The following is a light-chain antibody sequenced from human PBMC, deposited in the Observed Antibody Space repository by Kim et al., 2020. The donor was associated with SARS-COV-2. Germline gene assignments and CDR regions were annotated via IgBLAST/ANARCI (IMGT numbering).Light chain of an antibody. V-gene: IGLV3-1*01. CDR3: QAWDSSTVV. Sequence: SVSPGQTASITCSGDKWGDKYACWYRQKPGQSPVLVIDQHNKRPSGIPERFSGSNSGNTATLTISGTQAMDEADYYCQAWDSSTVVFGGGTQLTVL. J-gene: IGLJ2*01. CDR2: QHN. CDR1: KWGDKY.